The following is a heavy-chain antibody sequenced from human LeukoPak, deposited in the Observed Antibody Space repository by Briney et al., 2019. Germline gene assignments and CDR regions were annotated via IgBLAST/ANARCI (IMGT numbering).Heavy chain of an antibody. J-gene: IGHJ6*03. CDR3: ARGSSGWVFYYYYYMDV. CDR1: GGTFISYA. V-gene: IGHV1-69*06. Sequence: SVKVSCKASGGTFISYAISWVRQAPGQGLEWMGGIIPIFGTANYAQKFQGRVTITADKSTSTAYMELSSLRSEDTAVYYCARGSSGWVFYYYYYMDVWGKGTTVTVSS. D-gene: IGHD6-19*01. CDR2: IIPIFGTA.